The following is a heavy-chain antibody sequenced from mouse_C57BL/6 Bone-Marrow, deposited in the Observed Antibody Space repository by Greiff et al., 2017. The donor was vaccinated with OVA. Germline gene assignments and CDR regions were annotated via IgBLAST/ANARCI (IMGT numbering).Heavy chain of an antibody. J-gene: IGHJ1*03. CDR1: GFTFKDDY. CDR3: TYYDGTLHFDV. Sequence: VQLQQSGAELVRPGASVKLSCTASGFTFKDDYMHWVKQRPEQGLEWIGWIDPENGDTEYASKFQGKATITADTSSNTAYLQLSSLTSEDTAVYYCTYYDGTLHFDVWGTGTTVTVSS. D-gene: IGHD1-1*01. V-gene: IGHV14-4*01. CDR2: IDPENGDT.